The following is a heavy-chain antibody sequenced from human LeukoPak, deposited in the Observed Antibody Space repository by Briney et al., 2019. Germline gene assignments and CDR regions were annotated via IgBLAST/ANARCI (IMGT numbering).Heavy chain of an antibody. CDR2: IYYSGST. Sequence: SETLSRTCAVYGGSFSGHYWSWIRQPPGKGLEWIGYIYYSGSTNYNPSLKSRVTISVDTSKNQFSLKLSSVTAADTAVYYCASQSRAARPDYYYYMDVWGKGTTVTVSS. CDR1: GGSFSGHY. V-gene: IGHV4-59*11. CDR3: ASQSRAARPDYYYYMDV. D-gene: IGHD6-6*01. J-gene: IGHJ6*03.